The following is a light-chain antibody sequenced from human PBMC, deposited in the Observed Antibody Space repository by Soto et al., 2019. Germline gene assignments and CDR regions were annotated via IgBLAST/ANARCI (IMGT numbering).Light chain of an antibody. V-gene: IGKV3-20*01. CDR2: GAS. J-gene: IGKJ4*01. CDR1: QSVSSSH. Sequence: DIVLTQSPGTLSLPPGERAILSCSASQSVSSSHLAWYQQKPGQAPRLLIYGASSRATGIPDRFSGSGSGTYFSLTISRLEPEDFAVYYCQHYGTSPPALTFGGGTKVEIK. CDR3: QHYGTSPPALT.